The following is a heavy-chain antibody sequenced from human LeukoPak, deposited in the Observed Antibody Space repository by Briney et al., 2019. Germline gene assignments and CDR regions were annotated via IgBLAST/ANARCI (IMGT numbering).Heavy chain of an antibody. V-gene: IGHV4-34*01. D-gene: IGHD3-22*01. CDR3: ARDYYDSSGYSASYFDY. Sequence: SETLSLTCAVYGGSFSGYYWSWIRQPPGMGLEWIGEINHSGSTNYNPSLKSRVTISVDTSKNQFSLKLSSVTAADTAVYYCARDYYDSSGYSASYFDYWGQGTLVTVSS. J-gene: IGHJ4*02. CDR1: GGSFSGYY. CDR2: INHSGST.